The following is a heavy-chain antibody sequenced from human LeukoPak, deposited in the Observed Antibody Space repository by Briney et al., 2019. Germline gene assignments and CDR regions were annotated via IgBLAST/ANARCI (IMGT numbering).Heavy chain of an antibody. J-gene: IGHJ4*02. CDR1: GYTFTSYG. V-gene: IGHV1-18*01. Sequence: ASVKVSCKASGYTFTSYGISWVRQAPGQGLEWMGWISACNGNTNYAQKPQGRVTMTTDTSTSTAYMDLRSLRSDDTAVYYCARAYGPGAVAGKAYDYWGQGTLVTVSS. CDR2: ISACNGNT. CDR3: ARAYGPGAVAGKAYDY. D-gene: IGHD6-19*01.